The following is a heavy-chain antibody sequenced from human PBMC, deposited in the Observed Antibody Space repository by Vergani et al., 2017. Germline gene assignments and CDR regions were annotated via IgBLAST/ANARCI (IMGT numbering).Heavy chain of an antibody. J-gene: IGHJ4*02. CDR3: ASASYCSGGSCYWSS. CDR2: ISSSSSYI. D-gene: IGHD2-15*01. Sequence: EVQLVESGGGLVQPGRSLRLSCAASGFTFDDYAMHWVRQAPGKGLEWVSSISSSSSYIYYADSVKGRFTISRDNAKNSLYLTMNSLRAEDKAVDYGASASYCSGGSCYWSSWGQGTLVTVSS. CDR1: GFTFDDYA. V-gene: IGHV3-21*01.